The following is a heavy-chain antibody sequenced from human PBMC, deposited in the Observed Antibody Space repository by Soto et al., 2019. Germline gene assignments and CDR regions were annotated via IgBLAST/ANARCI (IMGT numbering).Heavy chain of an antibody. CDR2: MNPNSGHT. D-gene: IGHD3-9*01. CDR3: ASDMSST. V-gene: IGHV1-8*01. J-gene: IGHJ5*02. CDR1: GYTFTSHD. Sequence: QVQLVQSGAEVKKPGASAKVSCKASGYTFTSHDINWMRQATGQGLEWMGWMNPNSGHTNYAQKFQGRVTMTRDTSISTAYMELTSLTSEDTAIYYCASDMSSTWGQGTLVTVSS.